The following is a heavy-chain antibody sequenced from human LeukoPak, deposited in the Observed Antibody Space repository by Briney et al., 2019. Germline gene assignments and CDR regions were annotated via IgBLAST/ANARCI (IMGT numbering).Heavy chain of an antibody. Sequence: GGSLRLSCAASGFAFGNSWVHWVRQAPGKGLVWASLINADGSTTSYADSVKGRFTISRDNARNTLSLEMNSLTIEDTTVYYCIVVVEPPDSDGFDVWGQGTMITVSS. D-gene: IGHD1-14*01. J-gene: IGHJ3*01. CDR2: INADGSTT. CDR3: IVVVEPPDSDGFDV. CDR1: GFAFGNSW. V-gene: IGHV3-74*01.